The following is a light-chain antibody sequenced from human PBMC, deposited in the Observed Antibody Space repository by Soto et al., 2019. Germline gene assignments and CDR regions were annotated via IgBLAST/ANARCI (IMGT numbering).Light chain of an antibody. J-gene: IGLJ2*01. CDR1: SSNIGSNT. Sequence: QSVLTQPPSASGTPGQRVTISCSGGSSNIGSNTVNWYQQLPGTAPNLLIYSNNQRPSGVPYRFSGSKSGTSASLAISGLQSEDEADYYCAAWDDSLNAVVFGGGTKLTVL. CDR2: SNN. CDR3: AAWDDSLNAVV. V-gene: IGLV1-44*01.